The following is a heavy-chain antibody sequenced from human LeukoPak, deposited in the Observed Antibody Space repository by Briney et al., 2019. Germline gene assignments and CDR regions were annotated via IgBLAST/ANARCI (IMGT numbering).Heavy chain of an antibody. CDR2: IIPIFGTA. Sequence: SVKVSCKVSGYTLTELSMHWVRQAPGQGLEWMGGIIPIFGTANYAQKFQGRVTITADESTSTAYMELSSLRSEDTAVYYCARAFYSNSPFDYWGQGTLVTVSS. J-gene: IGHJ4*02. CDR3: ARAFYSNSPFDY. V-gene: IGHV1-69*13. CDR1: GYTLTELS. D-gene: IGHD4-11*01.